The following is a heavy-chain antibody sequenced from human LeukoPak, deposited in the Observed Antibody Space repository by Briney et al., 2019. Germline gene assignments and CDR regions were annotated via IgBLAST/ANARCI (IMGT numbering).Heavy chain of an antibody. J-gene: IGHJ5*02. V-gene: IGHV4-59*01. CDR1: GGSIRSYY. Sequence: SETLSLTCTVSGGSIRSYYWSWIRQPPGKGLEWIGYIYYSGSTNYNPSLKSRVTISVDTSKNQFSLKLSSVTAADTAVYYCARLTVTGGDWFDPWGQGTLVTVSS. CDR3: ARLTVTGGDWFDP. CDR2: IYYSGST. D-gene: IGHD4-17*01.